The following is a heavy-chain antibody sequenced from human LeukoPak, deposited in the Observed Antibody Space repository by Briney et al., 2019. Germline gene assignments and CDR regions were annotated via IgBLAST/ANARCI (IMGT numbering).Heavy chain of an antibody. V-gene: IGHV3-7*01. CDR3: AKCGYDLDDYYYYGMDV. D-gene: IGHD5-12*01. CDR2: IKQDGSEK. CDR1: GFTFSNYW. Sequence: GGSLRLSCAVSGFTFSNYWMSWVRQAPGKGLEWVANIKQDGSEKYYVDSVKGRFTIYRDNAKNKLYLQMNSLRAEDTAVYYCAKCGYDLDDYYYYGMDVWGQGTTVTVSS. J-gene: IGHJ6*02.